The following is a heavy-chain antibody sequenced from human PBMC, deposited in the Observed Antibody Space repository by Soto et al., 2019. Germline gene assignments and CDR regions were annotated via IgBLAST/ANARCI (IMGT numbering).Heavy chain of an antibody. D-gene: IGHD6-19*01. CDR3: AKPGLTVAGTRYFDH. CDR1: GFTFNTYA. J-gene: IGHJ4*02. Sequence: EVQLLESRGGLVQPGGSLRLSCAASGFTFNTYAMSWVRQAPGKGLEWVSAIGSDGTAIQYADSVKGRFTISKDNSKDTLYLQMNSLRAEDTAVYYCAKPGLTVAGTRYFDHWGQGTLVTVSS. V-gene: IGHV3-23*05. CDR2: IGSDGTAI.